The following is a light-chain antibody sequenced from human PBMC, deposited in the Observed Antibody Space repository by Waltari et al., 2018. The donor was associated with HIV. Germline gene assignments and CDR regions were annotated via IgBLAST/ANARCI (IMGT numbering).Light chain of an antibody. V-gene: IGKV4-1*01. CDR2: WAS. CDR1: QSILYNSNNKNY. J-gene: IGKJ2*01. CDR3: QQYYSRPPT. Sequence: DIVITQSPDSLAVSLGERATINCNSSQSILYNSNNKNYFAWYQQKARQPPRLLFSWASSREAVVPDRFSGSGSGTDFTLTISNVQSEDVAVYYCQQYYSRPPTFGQGTKVHIK.